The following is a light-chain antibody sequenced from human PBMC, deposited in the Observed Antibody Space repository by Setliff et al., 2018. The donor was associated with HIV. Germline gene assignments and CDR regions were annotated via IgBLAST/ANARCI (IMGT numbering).Light chain of an antibody. CDR2: DVS. CDR3: CSYTSSTPLYV. Sequence: QSVLTQPASVSGSPGQSISISCTGTSSDVGTYNFVSWYQQHPGKAPKLMIYDVSHRPSGVSNRFSGSKSGNTASLTISGLQAEDEAHYYCCSYTSSTPLYVFATGTKSPS. V-gene: IGLV2-14*03. J-gene: IGLJ1*01. CDR1: SSDVGTYNF.